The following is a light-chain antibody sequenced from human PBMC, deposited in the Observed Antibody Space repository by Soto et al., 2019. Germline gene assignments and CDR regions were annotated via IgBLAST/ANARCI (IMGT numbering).Light chain of an antibody. CDR3: GTWDNSLSAVV. Sequence: QSVLTQPPSVSAPQGQKVTISCSGSSANIGENYVSWYQQVPGTAPKLLIYTTSKRPSEIPARFSGSKSGTSATLDITGLQPGDEADYYCGTWDNSLSAVVFGGGTKLTVL. V-gene: IGLV1-51*02. J-gene: IGLJ2*01. CDR2: TTS. CDR1: SANIGENY.